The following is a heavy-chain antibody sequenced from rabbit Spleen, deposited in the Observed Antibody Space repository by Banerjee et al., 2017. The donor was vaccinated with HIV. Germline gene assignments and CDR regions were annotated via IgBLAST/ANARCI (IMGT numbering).Heavy chain of an antibody. CDR2: IDPIFGVT. J-gene: IGHJ6*01. CDR1: GFDFSRDY. V-gene: IGHV1S7*01. D-gene: IGHD8-1*01. Sequence: QLKESGGGLVQPGGSLKLSCTAFGFDFSRDYMNWVRQAPGKGLEWIGYIDPIFGVTYYASWVNGRFTISSHNAQNTVDLQMNSLTAADTATYFCARDGAGGSYFALWGPGTLVTVS. CDR3: ARDGAGGSYFAL.